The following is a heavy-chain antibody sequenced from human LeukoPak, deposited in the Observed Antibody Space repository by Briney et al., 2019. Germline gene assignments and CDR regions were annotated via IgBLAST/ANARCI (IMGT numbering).Heavy chain of an antibody. D-gene: IGHD2-2*01. CDR1: GGSISSYY. V-gene: IGHV4-59*01. CDR3: ARLPPVVLNLQNEGFDP. CDR2: IYYSGST. J-gene: IGHJ5*02. Sequence: SETLSLTCTVSGGSISSYYWSWIRQPPGKGLEWIGYIYYSGSTNYNPSLKSRVTISVDTSKNQFSLKLSSVTAADTAVYYCARLPPVVLNLQNEGFDPWGQETLVTVSS.